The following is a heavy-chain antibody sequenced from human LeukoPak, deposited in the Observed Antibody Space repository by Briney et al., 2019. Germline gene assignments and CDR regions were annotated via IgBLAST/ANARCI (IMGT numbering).Heavy chain of an antibody. CDR3: AKEFLSEAVAYVDY. J-gene: IGHJ4*02. CDR1: GFTFSSYG. V-gene: IGHV3-30*18. Sequence: GGSLRLSCAASGFTFSSYGMHWVRQAPGKGLEWVAVISYDGSNKYYADSVKGRFTISRDNSKNTLYLQMNSLRAEDTAVYYCAKEFLSEAVAYVDYWGQGTLVTVSS. D-gene: IGHD6-19*01. CDR2: ISYDGSNK.